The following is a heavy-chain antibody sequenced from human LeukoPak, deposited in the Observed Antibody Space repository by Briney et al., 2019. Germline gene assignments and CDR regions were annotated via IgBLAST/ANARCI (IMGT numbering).Heavy chain of an antibody. Sequence: SETLSLTCAVYGGSFSGYYWSWIRQPPGKGLEWIGEINHSGSTNYNPSLKSRVTISVDTSKNQFSLKLSSVTAADTAVYYCARLDFWGGYVEWGQGTLVTVSS. CDR2: INHSGST. J-gene: IGHJ4*02. CDR3: ARLDFWGGYVE. CDR1: GGSFSGYY. D-gene: IGHD3-3*01. V-gene: IGHV4-34*01.